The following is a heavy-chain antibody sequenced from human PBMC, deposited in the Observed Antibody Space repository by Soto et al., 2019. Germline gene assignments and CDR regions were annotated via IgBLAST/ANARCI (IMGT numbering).Heavy chain of an antibody. D-gene: IGHD6-19*01. J-gene: IGHJ4*02. V-gene: IGHV3-23*01. CDR3: AKAGPYSSGWYPFDY. CDR2: ISGSGGST. Sequence: EVQLLESGGGLVQPGGSLRLSCAASGFTFSSYAMSWVRQAPGKGLEWVSAISGSGGSTYYADSVKGRFTISRDNSKNAPYLQMNSLRAEDTAVYYCAKAGPYSSGWYPFDYWGQGTLVTVSS. CDR1: GFTFSSYA.